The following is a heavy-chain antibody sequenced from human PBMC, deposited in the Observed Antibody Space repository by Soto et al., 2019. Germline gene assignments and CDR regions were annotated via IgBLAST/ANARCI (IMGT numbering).Heavy chain of an antibody. D-gene: IGHD6-13*01. Sequence: EVHLLESGGGLVQPGGSLRLSCVASGFSFGTHAMTWVRQAPGKRLEWVSVISARSGNSYYADSVKGRFTVSRDNSKNTLWLQLDSLRAEDTGLYYCARQKLKSSTWYGSLDSWGQVTLVTVSS. CDR1: GFSFGTHA. CDR3: ARQKLKSSTWYGSLDS. CDR2: ISARSGNS. V-gene: IGHV3-23*01. J-gene: IGHJ4*02.